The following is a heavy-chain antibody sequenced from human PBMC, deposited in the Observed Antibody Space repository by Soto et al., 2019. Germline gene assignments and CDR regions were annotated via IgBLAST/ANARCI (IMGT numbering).Heavy chain of an antibody. CDR2: INHSGST. V-gene: IGHV4-34*01. CDR3: ARSDSSGWIANCFDP. D-gene: IGHD6-19*01. Sequence: SETLSLTCAVYGGSFSGYYWTWIRQPPGTGLEWIGEINHSGSTNYNPSLKSRVTISVDTSKNQFSLKLTSVTAADTAVYYCARSDSSGWIANCFDPWGQGTLVTVSS. CDR1: GGSFSGYY. J-gene: IGHJ5*02.